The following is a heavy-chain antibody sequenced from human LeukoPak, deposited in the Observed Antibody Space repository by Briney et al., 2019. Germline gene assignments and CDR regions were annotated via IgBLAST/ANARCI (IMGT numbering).Heavy chain of an antibody. Sequence: PGGSLRLSCTTSGFNFRAYWMSWVRQAPGKGLEWVANIKQDGSEKYYVDSVKGRFTISRDNAKNSLYLQMNSLRAEDTAVYYCARDEIFGVVTPQRNNYYYMDVWGKGTTVTVSS. J-gene: IGHJ6*03. CDR2: IKQDGSEK. D-gene: IGHD3-3*01. CDR3: ARDEIFGVVTPQRNNYYYMDV. V-gene: IGHV3-7*01. CDR1: GFNFRAYW.